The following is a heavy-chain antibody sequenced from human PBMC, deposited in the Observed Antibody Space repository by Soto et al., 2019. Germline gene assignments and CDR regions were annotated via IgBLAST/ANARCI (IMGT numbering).Heavy chain of an antibody. CDR3: ARGYGDYIRGVDY. CDR2: IGAYNGNT. V-gene: IGHV1-18*01. D-gene: IGHD4-17*01. Sequence: QVHMVQSGTEVKKPGASVKVSCKSSGFTYTNYGITWVRQAPGQGLEWMGWIGAYNGNTNYAQNLQGRVTMTTDTSTSTAYMELRTLRSGDTAVYYCARGYGDYIRGVDYWGQGTLVTVSS. CDR1: GFTYTNYG. J-gene: IGHJ4*02.